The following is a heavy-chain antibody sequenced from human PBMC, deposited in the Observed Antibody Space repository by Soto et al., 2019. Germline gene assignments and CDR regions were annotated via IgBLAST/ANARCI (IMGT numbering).Heavy chain of an antibody. D-gene: IGHD3-10*01. CDR1: GGSISSYY. V-gene: IGHV4-59*08. CDR2: IYYSGST. Sequence: ETLSLTGTVAGGSISSYYWSWIRQPPGKGLEWIGYIYYSGSTNYNPSLKSRVTISVDTSKNQFSLKLSSVTAADTAVYYCARYRHYYGSGTRFDYWGQGTLVTVSS. J-gene: IGHJ4*02. CDR3: ARYRHYYGSGTRFDY.